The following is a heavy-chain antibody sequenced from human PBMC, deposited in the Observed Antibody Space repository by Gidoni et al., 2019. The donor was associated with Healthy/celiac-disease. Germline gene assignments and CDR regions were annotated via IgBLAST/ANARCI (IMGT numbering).Heavy chain of an antibody. J-gene: IGHJ5*02. CDR1: GFTFSSYS. Sequence: EVQLVESGGGLVQPGGSLRLSCAASGFTFSSYSMNWVRQAPGKGLEWVSYISSSSSTIYYADSVKGRFTISRDNAKNSLYLQMNSLRAEDTAVYYCARGPHYYDSSAPGWFDPWGQGTLVTVSS. CDR2: ISSSSSTI. D-gene: IGHD3-22*01. CDR3: ARGPHYYDSSAPGWFDP. V-gene: IGHV3-48*01.